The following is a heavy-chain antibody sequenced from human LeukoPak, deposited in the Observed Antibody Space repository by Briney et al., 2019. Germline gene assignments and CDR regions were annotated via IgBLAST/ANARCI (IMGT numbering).Heavy chain of an antibody. CDR1: GYTFTSYG. CDR3: ARVILGVSRGYYFDY. CDR2: ISAYNGNT. Sequence: ASVKVSCKASGYTFTSYGISWVRQAPGQGLEWMGWISAYNGNTNYAQKLQGRVTMTTDTSTSTAYMELRSLRSDDTAVYYCARVILGVSRGYYFDYWGQGTLVTVSS. V-gene: IGHV1-18*01. D-gene: IGHD1-26*01. J-gene: IGHJ4*02.